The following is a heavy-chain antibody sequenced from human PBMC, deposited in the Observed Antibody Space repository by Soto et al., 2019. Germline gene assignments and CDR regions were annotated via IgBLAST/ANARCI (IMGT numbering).Heavy chain of an antibody. CDR3: ARGRGWRDY. CDR1: GYTFTNYD. J-gene: IGHJ4*02. Sequence: QVQLVQSGAEVKKPGASVKVSCKASGYTFTNYDINWVRQAPGQGLEWIGWMDPKSGNTDYAQKFQGRVTITRNTSISTAYVEVSSLSSEDMAVYFCARGRGWRDYWGQGTLVTVSS. V-gene: IGHV1-8*01. CDR2: MDPKSGNT. D-gene: IGHD2-15*01.